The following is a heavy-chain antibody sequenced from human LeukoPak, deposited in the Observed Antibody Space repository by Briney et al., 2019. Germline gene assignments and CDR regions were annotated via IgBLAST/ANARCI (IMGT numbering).Heavy chain of an antibody. D-gene: IGHD6-19*01. Sequence: GGSLRLSCAASGFSVSSNSMSWVRQAPGKGLECVSIIYSRDVTSYADSVKDRFTISRDSDKNTLFLQMDCLRSDDTAVYYCARVLAAIALRDYHYVDVWGKGTTVTVSS. V-gene: IGHV3-53*01. CDR1: GFSVSSNS. J-gene: IGHJ6*03. CDR3: ARVLAAIALRDYHYVDV. CDR2: IYSRDVT.